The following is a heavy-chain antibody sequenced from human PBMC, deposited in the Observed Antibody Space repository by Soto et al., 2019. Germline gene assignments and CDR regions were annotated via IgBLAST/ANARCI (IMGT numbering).Heavy chain of an antibody. CDR1: GYTFTSYY. CDR3: ARGDQTYYDFWSGYSPFDY. CDR2: INPSGGST. D-gene: IGHD3-3*01. J-gene: IGHJ4*02. Sequence: QVQLVQSGAEVKKPGASVKVSCKASGYTFTSYYMHWVRQAPGQGLEWMGIINPSGGSTSYAQKFQGRVTMTRDTSTSTVYMELSSLRSEDTAVYYCARGDQTYYDFWSGYSPFDYWGQGTLVTVSS. V-gene: IGHV1-46*01.